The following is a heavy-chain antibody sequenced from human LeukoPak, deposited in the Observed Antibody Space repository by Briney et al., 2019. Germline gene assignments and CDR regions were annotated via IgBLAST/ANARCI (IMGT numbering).Heavy chain of an antibody. CDR1: GYTFTSYD. V-gene: IGHV1-8*03. D-gene: IGHD3-10*01. CDR2: MNPNSGNT. CDR3: AIWWTTYYYGSGSDAFDI. J-gene: IGHJ3*02. Sequence: ASVKVSCKASGYTFTSYDINWVRQATGQGLEWMGWMNPNSGNTGYAQKFRGRVTITRNTSIRTAYMELSSLRSEDTAVYYCAIWWTTYYYGSGSDAFDIWGQGTMVTVSS.